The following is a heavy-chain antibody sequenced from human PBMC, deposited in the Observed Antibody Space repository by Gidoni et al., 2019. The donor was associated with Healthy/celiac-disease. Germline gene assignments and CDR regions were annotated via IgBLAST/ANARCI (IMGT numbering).Heavy chain of an antibody. Sequence: EVKLVESGGGVVRQGGSLRISCVAPGFTFVVYGMIWVRHAPGKGLEWVSSINWNGGSTVYAHSVKGRSTISRDNAKNSLYLQMNSLRAEDTAFYYCARVWRFRDLHAFDIWGQGTMVTVSS. CDR3: ARVWRFRDLHAFDI. CDR2: INWNGGST. D-gene: IGHD2-21*01. CDR1: GFTFVVYG. V-gene: IGHV3-20*04. J-gene: IGHJ3*02.